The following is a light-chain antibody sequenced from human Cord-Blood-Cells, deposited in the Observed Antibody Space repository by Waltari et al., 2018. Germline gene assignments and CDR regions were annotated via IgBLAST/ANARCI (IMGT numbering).Light chain of an antibody. Sequence: SYELTPPPSVSVSPGQTARITCSGDALPKKYAYCFQQKSGQAPVLVLYEDSKRPSGIPERFSGSSSGTMATLTISGAQVEDEADYYCYSTDSSGNHRVFGGGTKLTVL. V-gene: IGLV3-10*01. CDR1: ALPKKY. CDR2: EDS. J-gene: IGLJ3*02. CDR3: YSTDSSGNHRV.